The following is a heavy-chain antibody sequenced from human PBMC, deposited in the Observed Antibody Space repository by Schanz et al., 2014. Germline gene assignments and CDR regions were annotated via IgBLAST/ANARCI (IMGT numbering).Heavy chain of an antibody. Sequence: QVQLVQSGAEVKKPGASVKVSCKASGYTFTSYGISWVRQAPGQGPEWMGWISDYNADTKYAQKVQGRVTMTTDTSTSTAYMDLSSLRSDDTAVYYCARDIQYHYDTSGPVGAFDIWGQGTMVTVSS. CDR1: GYTFTSYG. CDR2: ISDYNADT. CDR3: ARDIQYHYDTSGPVGAFDI. D-gene: IGHD3-22*01. V-gene: IGHV1-18*04. J-gene: IGHJ3*02.